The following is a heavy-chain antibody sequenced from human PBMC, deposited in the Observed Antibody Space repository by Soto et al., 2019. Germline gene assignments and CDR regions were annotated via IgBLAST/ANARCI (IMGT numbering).Heavy chain of an antibody. Sequence: QVQLVESGGGVVQSGRSLRLSCVASGFSFSSYGMHWVRQGPGKGLEWVAVIWYDGSNKYYADSVKGRFTISRDNSKNTLYLLMNSLRAEDTAVYYCARDGSGDRHAFDIWGQGTMVTVSS. CDR3: ARDGSGDRHAFDI. J-gene: IGHJ3*02. CDR1: GFSFSSYG. D-gene: IGHD3-10*01. CDR2: IWYDGSNK. V-gene: IGHV3-33*01.